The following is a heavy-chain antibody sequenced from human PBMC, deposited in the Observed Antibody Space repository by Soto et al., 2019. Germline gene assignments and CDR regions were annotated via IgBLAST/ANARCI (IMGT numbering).Heavy chain of an antibody. CDR2: IYYSGTT. V-gene: IGHV4-39*01. CDR1: GGSISSSSYY. Sequence: SETLSLTCAVCGGSISSSSYYWGWIRQPPGKGLEWIGSIYYSGTTYYNPSLKSRVTISVDTSKNQFSLKLSSVTAADTAVYYCARAGDYYDSSGYSTYFDYWGQGTLVTVSS. D-gene: IGHD3-22*01. CDR3: ARAGDYYDSSGYSTYFDY. J-gene: IGHJ4*02.